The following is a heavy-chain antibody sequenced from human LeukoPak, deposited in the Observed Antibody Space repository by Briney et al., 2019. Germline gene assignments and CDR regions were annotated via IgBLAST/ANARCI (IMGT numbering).Heavy chain of an antibody. CDR3: ARERVIAARPHFIYYYYMDV. CDR2: IYTSGST. Sequence: SETLSLTCTVSGGSISSSSYYWSWIRQPAGKGLEWIGRIYTSGSTNYNPSLKSRVTISVDTSKNQFSLKLSSVTAADTAVYYCARERVIAARPHFIYYYYMDVWGKGTTVTVSS. CDR1: GGSISSSSYY. J-gene: IGHJ6*03. V-gene: IGHV4-61*02. D-gene: IGHD6-6*01.